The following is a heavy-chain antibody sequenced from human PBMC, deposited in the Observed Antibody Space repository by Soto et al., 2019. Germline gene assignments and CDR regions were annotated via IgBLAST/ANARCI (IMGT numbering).Heavy chain of an antibody. J-gene: IGHJ5*02. Sequence: EVQLVESGGGLVQPGGSLRLSCAASGFTFSSYWMSWVRQAPGKGLERVANITQDGSEKYDVDSVTGRFTISRDNAKNSRNMQMNSLRAEDTAVYYCAREKKKYYGFWSGYYTGSGFDPWGQGPLVTVSS. CDR2: ITQDGSEK. D-gene: IGHD3-3*01. CDR3: AREKKKYYGFWSGYYTGSGFDP. V-gene: IGHV3-7*03. CDR1: GFTFSSYW.